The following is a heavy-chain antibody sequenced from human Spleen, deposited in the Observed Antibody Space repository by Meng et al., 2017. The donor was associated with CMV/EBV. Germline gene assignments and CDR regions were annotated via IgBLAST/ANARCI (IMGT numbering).Heavy chain of an antibody. Sequence: ASVKVSCKASGYSFITYYIHWVRQAPGQGLEWMGRINPDGGTTTYAQRFQGGLTLTSDTSTSTVYMELSRLTSEDTAVYYCARDEYCTSTSCPLYYFDYWGQGMLVTVSS. V-gene: IGHV1-46*01. CDR2: INPDGGTT. J-gene: IGHJ4*02. CDR1: GYSFITYY. CDR3: ARDEYCTSTSCPLYYFDY. D-gene: IGHD2-2*01.